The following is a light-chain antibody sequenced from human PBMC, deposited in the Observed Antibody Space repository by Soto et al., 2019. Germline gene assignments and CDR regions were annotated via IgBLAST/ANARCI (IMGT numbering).Light chain of an antibody. V-gene: IGLV2-11*01. CDR3: CSYAGSSAYV. CDR2: DVS. CDR1: SSDVGGYNH. Sequence: QSVLTQSRSVSGSPGQSVTISCTGTSSDVGGYNHVSWYQQNPGEAPKVMIFDVSKRPSGVPDRFSGSKSDNTASLTISGLKAEDEADYYCCSYAGSSAYVFGAGTKVTVL. J-gene: IGLJ1*01.